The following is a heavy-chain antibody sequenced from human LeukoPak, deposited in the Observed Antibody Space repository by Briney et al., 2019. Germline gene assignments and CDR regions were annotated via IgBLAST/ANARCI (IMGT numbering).Heavy chain of an antibody. Sequence: PSEALSLTCTVSGGSISNSNYNWGWIRQPPGKGLEWIGTIYYSGSAYYNPSLKSRVTISVDTSKNQFSLKLSPVTAADTAVYYCARRPGYCSGGSCYLYFDYWGQGTLVTVSS. CDR3: ARRPGYCSGGSCYLYFDY. CDR2: IYYSGSA. D-gene: IGHD2-15*01. J-gene: IGHJ4*02. V-gene: IGHV4-39*01. CDR1: GGSISNSNYN.